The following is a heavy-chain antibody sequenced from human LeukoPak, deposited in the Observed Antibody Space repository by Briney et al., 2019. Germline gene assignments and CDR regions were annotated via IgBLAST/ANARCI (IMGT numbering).Heavy chain of an antibody. CDR2: VNYNGNT. D-gene: IGHD5-24*01. Sequence: SETLSLTCTVSGASIRSSTYYWGWIRQPPGKGLEWIGHVNYNGNTYYNPSLKSRVTISVDTSKNQFSLKLTSVTAADTVVYYCARRGGDDYNRRFDSWGQGTLVTVSS. CDR3: ARRGGDDYNRRFDS. V-gene: IGHV4-39*01. J-gene: IGHJ4*02. CDR1: GASIRSSTYY.